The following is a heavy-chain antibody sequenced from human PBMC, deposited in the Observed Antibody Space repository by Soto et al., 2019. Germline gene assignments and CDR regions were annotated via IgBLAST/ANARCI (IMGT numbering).Heavy chain of an antibody. CDR2: IFDGGSA. V-gene: IGHV4-59*12. CDR1: GGTITYYY. D-gene: IGHD4-17*01. CDR3: VRVEGTPTVTRDYSYYAADA. J-gene: IGHJ6*02. Sequence: TSETLSLTCTVSGGTITYYYWSWIRQAPGKGLEWLGDIFDGGSATYNPSLKSRGSFSFDESQNQLSLKLTSVTCADTAIYYCVRVEGTPTVTRDYSYYAADAWGQGTAVTVSS.